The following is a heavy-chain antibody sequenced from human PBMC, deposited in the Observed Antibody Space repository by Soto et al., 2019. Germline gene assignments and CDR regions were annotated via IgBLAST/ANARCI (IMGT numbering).Heavy chain of an antibody. J-gene: IGHJ6*02. V-gene: IGHV4-34*01. Sequence: SETLSLTCAVYGGSFSGYYWSWIRQPPGKGLEWIGEINFSGSTNYNPSLKSRVTISVDTSKNQFSLKLSSVTAADTAVYYCARGYSRLYFESLRRDYYYGMDVWGQGTTVTVSS. CDR3: ARGYSRLYFESLRRDYYYGMDV. CDR2: INFSGST. CDR1: GGSFSGYY. D-gene: IGHD3-9*01.